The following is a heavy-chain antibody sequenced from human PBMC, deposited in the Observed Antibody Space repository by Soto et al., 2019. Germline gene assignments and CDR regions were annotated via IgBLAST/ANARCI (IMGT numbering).Heavy chain of an antibody. Sequence: SETLSLTCTVSGGSISSYYWSWIRQPPGKGLQWIGQINHSGSANYNPSLKSRVTISVHRSNSQFSLELSSVTAADTAVYYCARGSYYYDSSGYYHYWGQGTLVTVSS. V-gene: IGHV4-34*01. CDR1: GGSISSYY. J-gene: IGHJ4*02. CDR3: ARGSYYYDSSGYYHY. D-gene: IGHD3-22*01. CDR2: INHSGSA.